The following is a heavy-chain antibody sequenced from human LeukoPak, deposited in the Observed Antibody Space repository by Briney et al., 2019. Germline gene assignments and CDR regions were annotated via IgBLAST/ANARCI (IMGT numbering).Heavy chain of an antibody. Sequence: GGSLRLSCAASGFTVSTNYMSWVRQAPGRGLEWVSVIYNGGTTYYADSVKGRFTISRDHSQNTLYLQMNSLRVEDTAVYYCAREGASSLVRGVIGYWGPGTLVTVSS. CDR3: AREGASSLVRGVIGY. CDR2: IYNGGTT. J-gene: IGHJ4*02. CDR1: GFTVSTNY. D-gene: IGHD3-10*01. V-gene: IGHV3-53*01.